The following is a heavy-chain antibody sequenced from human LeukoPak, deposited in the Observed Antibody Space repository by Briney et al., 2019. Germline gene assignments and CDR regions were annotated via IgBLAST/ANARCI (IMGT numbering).Heavy chain of an antibody. CDR1: GGSISSYY. CDR2: IYYSGST. Sequence: SETLSLTCTVSGGSISSYYWSWIRQPPGKGLEWIGYIYYSGSTNYNPSLKSRVTISVDTSKNQFSLKLSSVTAADTAVYYCARNRYFDWPFDYWGQETLVTVSS. V-gene: IGHV4-59*01. J-gene: IGHJ4*02. D-gene: IGHD3-9*01. CDR3: ARNRYFDWPFDY.